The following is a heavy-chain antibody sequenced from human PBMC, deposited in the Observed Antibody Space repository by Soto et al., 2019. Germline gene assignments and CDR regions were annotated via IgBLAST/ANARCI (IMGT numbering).Heavy chain of an antibody. J-gene: IGHJ4*02. V-gene: IGHV3-33*01. CDR2: IWHDGSNK. CDR1: GVSISSYG. CDR3: ARGQHLSDY. Sequence: RLSCAASGVSISSYGMHWVRQAPGKGLEWVPVIWHDGSNKYYGDSVKGRFTISRDNSKNTLFLHMNSLSAEDTAVYYCARGQHLSDYWGQGTLVTVSS. D-gene: IGHD5-18*01.